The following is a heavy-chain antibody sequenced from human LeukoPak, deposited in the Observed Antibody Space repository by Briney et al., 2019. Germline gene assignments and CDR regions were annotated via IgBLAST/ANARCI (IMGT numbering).Heavy chain of an antibody. Sequence: GGSLRLSCAASGFTFSNYAMSWVRQVPGKGLVWVSRIKDDGSMTDYADSVKGRFTISRDNDKNTLYLRMDSLRAEDTAVYYCARVSSGEQWLAFDYWGQGTLVTVFS. CDR1: GFTFSNYA. CDR2: IKDDGSMT. CDR3: ARVSSGEQWLAFDY. V-gene: IGHV3-74*01. D-gene: IGHD6-19*01. J-gene: IGHJ4*02.